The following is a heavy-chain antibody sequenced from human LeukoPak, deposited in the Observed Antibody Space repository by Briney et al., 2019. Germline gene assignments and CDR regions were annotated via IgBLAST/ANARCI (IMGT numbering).Heavy chain of an antibody. J-gene: IGHJ4*02. Sequence: KPSETLSLTCAVYGGSFSGYYWSWIRQPPGKGLEWIGEINHSGSTNYNPSLKSRVTISVDTSKNQFSLKLSSVTAADTAVYYCARGRAWIQLWSSTFDYWGQGMLVTVSS. CDR1: GGSFSGYY. V-gene: IGHV4-34*01. CDR2: INHSGST. CDR3: ARGRAWIQLWSSTFDY. D-gene: IGHD5-18*01.